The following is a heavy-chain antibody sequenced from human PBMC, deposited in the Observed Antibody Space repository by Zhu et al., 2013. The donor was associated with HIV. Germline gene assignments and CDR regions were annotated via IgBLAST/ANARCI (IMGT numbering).Heavy chain of an antibody. CDR1: GFTFTSSA. V-gene: IGHV1-58*01. CDR2: IVVGSGNT. J-gene: IGHJ6*02. D-gene: IGHD1-7*01. Sequence: QMQLVQSGPEVKKPGTSVKVSCKASGFTFTSSAVQWVRQARGQRLEWIGWIVVGSGNTNYAQKFQERVTITRDMSTSTAYMELSSLRSEDTAVYYCAADQGLELLYYGMDVWGQGTTVTVSS. CDR3: AADQGLELLYYGMDV.